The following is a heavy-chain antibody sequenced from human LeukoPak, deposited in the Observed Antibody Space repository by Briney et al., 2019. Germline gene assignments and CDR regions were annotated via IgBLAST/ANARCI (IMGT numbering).Heavy chain of an antibody. CDR3: AKDGISPYSGSYYYYYYMDV. Sequence: GASLRLSCAASGFTFSSYEMNWVRQAPGKGLEWVSYISSSGSTIYYADSVKGRFTISRDNAKNSLYLQMNSLRAEDTAVYYCAKDGISPYSGSYYYYYYMDVWGKGTTVTISS. V-gene: IGHV3-48*03. D-gene: IGHD1-26*01. CDR2: ISSSGSTI. J-gene: IGHJ6*03. CDR1: GFTFSSYE.